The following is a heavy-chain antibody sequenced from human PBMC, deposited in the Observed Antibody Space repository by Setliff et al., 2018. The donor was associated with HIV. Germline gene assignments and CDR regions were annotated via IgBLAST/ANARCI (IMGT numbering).Heavy chain of an antibody. CDR1: GFTFSNAW. J-gene: IGHJ4*02. V-gene: IGHV3-15*07. CDR2: IKSKTDGGTA. Sequence: GGSLRLSCAASGFTFSNAWMNWVRQAPGKGLEWVGRIKSKTDGGTADYAAPVRGRFTFSRDDSKNTVYLQMNSLNTEDTAVYYCATAPRYYDSSPFDWWGPGTLVTVSS. CDR3: ATAPRYYDSSPFDW. D-gene: IGHD3-22*01.